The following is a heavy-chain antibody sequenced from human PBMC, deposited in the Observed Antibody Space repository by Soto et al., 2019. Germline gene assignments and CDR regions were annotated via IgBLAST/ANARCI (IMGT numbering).Heavy chain of an antibody. D-gene: IGHD5-18*01. CDR1: EFTFKIYA. CDR3: AKSRIRHTYGYEGDRYGMYV. V-gene: IGHV3-23*01. CDR2: ISGSGAST. Sequence: GALRLSCAAAEFTFKIYAMNLVRQAPGEGLEWISSISGSGASTYYTDSVKGRFTISRDNSKNTLFLQMNSVRAEDTALYYCAKSRIRHTYGYEGDRYGMYVWGQGTTVTVS. J-gene: IGHJ6*02.